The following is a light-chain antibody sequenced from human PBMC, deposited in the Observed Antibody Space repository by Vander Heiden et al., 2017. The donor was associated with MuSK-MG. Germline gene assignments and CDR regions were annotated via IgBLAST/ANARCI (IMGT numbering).Light chain of an antibody. V-gene: IGKV1-16*02. J-gene: IGKJ4*01. CDR2: GAS. CDR1: QDISNY. CDR3: QQYNSYPRT. Sequence: DIQMTQSPSSLSASVGDRVTITCRASQDISNYLVWFQQKPGKAPKSLIYGASTLQSGVPSNFSGRGSGTHFTLTISSLQSEDFATYYCQQYNSYPRTFGGGTKVEMK.